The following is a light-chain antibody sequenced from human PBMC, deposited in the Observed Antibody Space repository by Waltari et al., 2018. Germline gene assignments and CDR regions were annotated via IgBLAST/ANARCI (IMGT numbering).Light chain of an antibody. CDR3: QSTDTSDSVV. J-gene: IGLJ2*01. CDR1: ALPKRS. Sequence: SYELTQPPSVSVSPGQTARITRPGDALPKRSAHWYQHKPGQAPVMVIYKDSERPSGIPERFSGSSSGTTVTLTITGVQAEDEADYHCQSTDTSDSVVFGGGTKLTVL. V-gene: IGLV3-25*03. CDR2: KDS.